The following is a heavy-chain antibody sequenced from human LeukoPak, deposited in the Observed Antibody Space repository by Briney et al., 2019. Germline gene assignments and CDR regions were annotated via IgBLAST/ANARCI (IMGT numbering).Heavy chain of an antibody. D-gene: IGHD3-22*01. J-gene: IGHJ4*02. CDR1: GYTFTSYA. Sequence: ASVMVSCKASGYTFTSYAMNWVRQAPGQGLEWMGWINTNTGNPTYAQGFTGRFVFSLDTSVSTAYLQISSLKAEDTAVYYCARTGGGYYDSSGPSGHWGQGTLVTVSS. CDR3: ARTGGGYYDSSGPSGH. CDR2: INTNTGNP. V-gene: IGHV7-4-1*02.